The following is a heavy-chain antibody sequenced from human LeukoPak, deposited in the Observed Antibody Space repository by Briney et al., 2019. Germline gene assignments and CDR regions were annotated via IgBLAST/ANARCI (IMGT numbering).Heavy chain of an antibody. CDR2: IYHSGST. J-gene: IGHJ5*02. V-gene: IGHV4-30-2*01. D-gene: IGHD1-26*01. CDR1: GGSISSGGYY. Sequence: SETLSLTCTVSGGSISSGGYYWSWIRQPPGKGLEWIGYIYHSGSTYYNPSLKSRVTISVDTSKNQFSLKLSSVTAADTAVYYCAGGWERHWFDPWGQGTLVTVSS. CDR3: AGGWERHWFDP.